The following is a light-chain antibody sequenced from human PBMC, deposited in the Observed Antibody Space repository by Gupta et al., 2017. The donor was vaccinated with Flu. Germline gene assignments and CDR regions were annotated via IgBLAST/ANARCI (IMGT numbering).Light chain of an antibody. V-gene: IGKV1-39*01. CDR2: AAS. CDR1: QSITNY. J-gene: IGKJ2*01. Sequence: DIQMTQSPSSLSASVGDRVTITCRASQSITNYLIWYQQRPGQAPNLLIYAASSLQGGVPSRFSGSGSGTDFTLTISRLQPEDFATYYCRQSVSTPYTFGQGTKLEI. CDR3: RQSVSTPYT.